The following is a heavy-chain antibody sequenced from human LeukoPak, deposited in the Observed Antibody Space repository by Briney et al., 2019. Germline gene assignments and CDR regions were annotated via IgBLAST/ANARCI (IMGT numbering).Heavy chain of an antibody. CDR2: IRSKAYGGTT. CDR1: VFTFGDYA. Sequence: GGSLRLSCTASVFTFGDYAMSWVRQAPGKGVEGVGFIRSKAYGGTTEYAASVKGRFTISRDDSKSIAYLQMNSLKTEDTAVYYCTIPNYYDSSPGPYWGQGTLVTVSS. CDR3: TIPNYYDSSPGPY. J-gene: IGHJ4*02. V-gene: IGHV3-49*04. D-gene: IGHD3-22*01.